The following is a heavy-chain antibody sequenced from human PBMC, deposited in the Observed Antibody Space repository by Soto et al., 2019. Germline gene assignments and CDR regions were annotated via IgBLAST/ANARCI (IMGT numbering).Heavy chain of an antibody. D-gene: IGHD4-4*01. V-gene: IGHV1-2*04. J-gene: IGHJ2*01. Sequence: ASVKVSCKASGYTFTGYYMHWVRQAPGQGLEWMGWINPNSGGTNYAQKFQGWVTMTRDTSISTAYMELSRLRSDDTAVYYCARGPTYSYWYFDLWGRGTLVTVSS. CDR2: INPNSGGT. CDR3: ARGPTYSYWYFDL. CDR1: GYTFTGYY.